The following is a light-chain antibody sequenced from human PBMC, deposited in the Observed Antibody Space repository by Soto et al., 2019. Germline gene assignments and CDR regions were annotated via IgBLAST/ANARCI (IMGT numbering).Light chain of an antibody. CDR1: QSLLHSNGYNY. CDR3: QQSYSTPPYT. Sequence: MSQSPLSLPVTPGEPASISCRASQSLLHSNGYNYLNWYQQKPGKAPKLLIYAASSLQSGVPSRFSGSGSGTDFTLTISSLQPEDFATYYCQQSYSTPPYTFGQGTKVDI. V-gene: IGKV1-39*01. CDR2: AAS. J-gene: IGKJ2*01.